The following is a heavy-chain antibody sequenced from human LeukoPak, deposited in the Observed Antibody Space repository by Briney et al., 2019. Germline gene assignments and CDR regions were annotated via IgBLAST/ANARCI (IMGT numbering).Heavy chain of an antibody. CDR2: ISYDGSIN. D-gene: IGHD2-15*01. Sequence: PGRSLRLSCAASGFNFNSYAVHWVRQAPGRGLEWVAVISYDGSINFYAASVKGRFTISRDNSKNTLYLQMNSLRAEDSALYFCARDRRYCGGGSCYSDYFFDYWGQGTLVTVSS. CDR3: ARDRRYCGGGSCYSDYFFDY. V-gene: IGHV3-30-3*01. J-gene: IGHJ4*02. CDR1: GFNFNSYA.